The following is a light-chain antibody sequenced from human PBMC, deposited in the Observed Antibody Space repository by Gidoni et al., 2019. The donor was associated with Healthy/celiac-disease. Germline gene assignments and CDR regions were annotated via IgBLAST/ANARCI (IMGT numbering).Light chain of an antibody. CDR2: DAS. CDR1: QSVSSY. J-gene: IGKJ4*01. Sequence: SVFTQSPATLSLSPGERATLSCRASQSVSSYLAWYQQKPGQAPRLLIYDASNRATGIPARFSGSGSGTDFTLTISSLESEDFAVYYCQQRSNWPFTFGGGTKVDIK. CDR3: QQRSNWPFT. V-gene: IGKV3-11*01.